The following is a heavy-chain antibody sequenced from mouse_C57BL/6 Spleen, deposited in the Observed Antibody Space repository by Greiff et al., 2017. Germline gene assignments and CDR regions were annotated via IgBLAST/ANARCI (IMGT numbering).Heavy chain of an antibody. Sequence: VQLQQPGAELVKPGASVKLSCKASGYTFTSYWMRWVKQRPGQGLEWIGMIHPNSGSTNYNEKFKSKATLTVDKSSSTAYMQLSSLTSEDSAVYYCARGHYGSSHDYAMDYWGQGTSVTVSS. J-gene: IGHJ4*01. CDR2: IHPNSGST. V-gene: IGHV1-64*01. CDR3: ARGHYGSSHDYAMDY. CDR1: GYTFTSYW. D-gene: IGHD1-1*01.